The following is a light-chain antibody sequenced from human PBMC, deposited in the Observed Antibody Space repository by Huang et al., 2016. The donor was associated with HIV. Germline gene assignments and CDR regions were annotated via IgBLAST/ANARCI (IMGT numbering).Light chain of an antibody. CDR2: GAS. CDR1: QSVSSN. Sequence: EIVMTQSPGTLSLSPGERATLSCRPSQSVSSNLAWYQPNPGQAPRLLMYGASTRAPGGPSRVSGRGSGTEFTLTISSLQSDDFVVYYCQQYQDWPRTFGQGTKVEIK. CDR3: QQYQDWPRT. J-gene: IGKJ1*01. V-gene: IGKV3-15*01.